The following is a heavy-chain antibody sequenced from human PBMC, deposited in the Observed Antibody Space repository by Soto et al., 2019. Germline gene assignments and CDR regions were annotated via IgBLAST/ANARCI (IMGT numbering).Heavy chain of an antibody. CDR1: GFSSSSYA. D-gene: IGHD3-3*01. CDR3: ARDPSYDFWSEFDY. CDR2: ISGSGGNT. V-gene: IGHV3-23*01. Sequence: SGGSLRLSCAVSGFSSSSYAMAWFRQAPGKGLEWVSAISGSGGNTYYADSAKGRFTISRDNSKNTLYLQMNSLRAEDTAVYYCARDPSYDFWSEFDYWGHGILVTVSS. J-gene: IGHJ4*01.